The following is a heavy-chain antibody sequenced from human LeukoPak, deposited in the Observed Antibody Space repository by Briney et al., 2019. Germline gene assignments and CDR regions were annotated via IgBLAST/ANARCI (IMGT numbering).Heavy chain of an antibody. CDR1: GYTFTGYY. CDR2: INPNSGGT. D-gene: IGHD2-2*02. CDR3: ARDAGYCSSTSCYRGRHGMDV. J-gene: IGHJ6*02. Sequence: ASVTVSCKASGYTFTGYYMHWVRQAPGQGLEWMGWINPNSGGTNYAQKFQGRVTMTRDTSISTAYMELSRLRSDDTAVYYCARDAGYCSSTSCYRGRHGMDVWGQGTTVTVSS. V-gene: IGHV1-2*02.